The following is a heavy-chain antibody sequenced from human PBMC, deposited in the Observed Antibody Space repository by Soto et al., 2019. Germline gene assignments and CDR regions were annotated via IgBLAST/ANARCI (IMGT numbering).Heavy chain of an antibody. D-gene: IGHD6-13*01. CDR3: ARDTAAGTFVWFDP. CDR2: ISSSSSTI. Sequence: GGSLRLSCAASGFTFSSYSMNWVRQAPGKGLEWVSYISSSSSTIYYADSVKGRFTISRDNAKNSLYLQMNSLRAEDTAVYYCARDTAAGTFVWFDPWGQGTLVTVSS. J-gene: IGHJ5*02. V-gene: IGHV3-48*01. CDR1: GFTFSSYS.